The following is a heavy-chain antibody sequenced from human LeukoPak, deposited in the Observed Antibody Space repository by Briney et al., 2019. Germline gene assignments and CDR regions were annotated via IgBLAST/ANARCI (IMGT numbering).Heavy chain of an antibody. Sequence: PWASVKVSCKASGGTFSSYAISWVRQAPGQGLEWMGGIIPIFGTANYAQKFQGRVTITADESTSTAYMELSSLRSEDTAVYYCARGNPRHEGRDGYNWGFDYYYYGMDVWGQGTTVTVSS. CDR2: IIPIFGTA. CDR3: ARGNPRHEGRDGYNWGFDYYYYGMDV. V-gene: IGHV1-69*13. D-gene: IGHD5-24*01. CDR1: GGTFSSYA. J-gene: IGHJ6*02.